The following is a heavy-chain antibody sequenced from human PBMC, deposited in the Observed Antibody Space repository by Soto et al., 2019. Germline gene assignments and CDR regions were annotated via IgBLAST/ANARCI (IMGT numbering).Heavy chain of an antibody. Sequence: SETLSLTCAVYGGSFSGYYWSWIRQPPGKGLEWIGEINHSGSTNYNPSLKSRVTISVDTSKNQFSLKLSSVTAADTAVYYCARNMFRGGFKAYYYYGMDVWGQGTTVPVSS. D-gene: IGHD3-10*01. V-gene: IGHV4-34*01. CDR2: INHSGST. J-gene: IGHJ6*02. CDR1: GGSFSGYY. CDR3: ARNMFRGGFKAYYYYGMDV.